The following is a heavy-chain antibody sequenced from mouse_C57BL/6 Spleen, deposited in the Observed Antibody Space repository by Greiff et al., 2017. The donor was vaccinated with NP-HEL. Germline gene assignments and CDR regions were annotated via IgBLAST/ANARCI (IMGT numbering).Heavy chain of an antibody. CDR1: GFSLSTSGMG. Sequence: QVTLKESGPGILQSSQTLSLTCSFSGFSLSTSGMGVSWIRQPSGKGLEWLAHIYWDDDKRYNPSLKSRLTISKDTSKTQVYLKITSVDTADTATYYCARSYGSSYGNAMDYWGQGTTVTVSS. J-gene: IGHJ4*01. CDR3: ARSYGSSYGNAMDY. CDR2: IYWDDDK. D-gene: IGHD1-1*01. V-gene: IGHV8-12*01.